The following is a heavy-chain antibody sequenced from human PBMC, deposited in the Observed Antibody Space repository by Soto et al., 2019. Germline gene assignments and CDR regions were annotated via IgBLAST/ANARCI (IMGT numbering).Heavy chain of an antibody. J-gene: IGHJ4*02. CDR2: IKQDGSDR. D-gene: IGHD3-3*01. CDR1: GFTFSNYW. CDR3: ARDAISDDFWTGYGY. Sequence: PGVSLRLSCAASGFTFSNYWMSWVRQAPGKGLEWVGNIKQDGSDRYYVDSVKGRFTISRDNDKNSLYLQMNSLRAEDTAVYYCARDAISDDFWTGYGYWGQGTLVTVSS. V-gene: IGHV3-7*03.